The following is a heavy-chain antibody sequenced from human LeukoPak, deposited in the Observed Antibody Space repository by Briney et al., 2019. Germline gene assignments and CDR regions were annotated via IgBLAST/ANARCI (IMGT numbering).Heavy chain of an antibody. D-gene: IGHD3-22*01. Sequence: PGGSLRLSCAASGFTFSTYNMNWVRQAPGKGREWVASISTSGTYIYYADSVKGRFTVSRDNAKNSLYLQMNSLRAEDTAVYYCARGYYEAFDIWGQGTMVTVSS. V-gene: IGHV3-21*01. CDR2: ISTSGTYI. CDR3: ARGYYEAFDI. J-gene: IGHJ3*02. CDR1: GFTFSTYN.